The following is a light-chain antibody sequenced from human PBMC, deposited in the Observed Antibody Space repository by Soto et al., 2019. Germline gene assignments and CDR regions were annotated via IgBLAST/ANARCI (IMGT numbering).Light chain of an antibody. CDR1: QSISTGY. CDR2: GTS. Sequence: EIVFTQSPGPLSLSPGERVTLSCRASQSISTGYLAWYQQKPGRVPTLLIYGTSNRAPGIPDKFSGSGSGTDSTLTITRLEPEDSAVYYCQQCGIAPFTFGPGTKVDIK. V-gene: IGKV3-20*01. J-gene: IGKJ3*01. CDR3: QQCGIAPFT.